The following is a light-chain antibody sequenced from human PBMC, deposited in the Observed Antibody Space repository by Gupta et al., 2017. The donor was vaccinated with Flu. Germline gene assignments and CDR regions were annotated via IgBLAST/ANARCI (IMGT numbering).Light chain of an antibody. V-gene: IGKV3-20*01. CDR3: QQSGSSPWT. CDR1: QSISSSF. J-gene: IGKJ1*01. CDR2: GAS. Sequence: ERATLSCRASQSISSSFLAWYQQKPGQAPRLLIYGASRRATGIPDRFSGSGSGTDFTLTISRLEPEDFAVYYCQQSGSSPWTFGQGTKVEVK.